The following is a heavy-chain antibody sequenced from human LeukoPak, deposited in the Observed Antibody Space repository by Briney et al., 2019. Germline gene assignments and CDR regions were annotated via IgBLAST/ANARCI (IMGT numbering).Heavy chain of an antibody. D-gene: IGHD3-22*01. CDR3: ARVVYYDSSGYFDN. CDR1: GYTFTSYD. Sequence: ASVKVSCKASGYTFTSYDINWVRQATGQGLEWMGWMNPNSGNTGYVQNLQDRVTSTTDTSTSTVYMQLRSLRSDDTAVYYCARVVYYDSSGYFDNWGQGTLVTVSS. J-gene: IGHJ4*02. CDR2: MNPNSGNT. V-gene: IGHV1-8*01.